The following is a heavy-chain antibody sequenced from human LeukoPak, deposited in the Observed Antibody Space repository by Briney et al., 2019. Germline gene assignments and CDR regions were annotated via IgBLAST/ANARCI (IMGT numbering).Heavy chain of an antibody. D-gene: IGHD3-22*01. CDR1: GFTFSSYS. CDR3: ARARSGYYPWGFDP. V-gene: IGHV3-21*01. J-gene: IGHJ5*02. Sequence: GGSLRLSCAASGFTFSSYSMNWVRQAPGKGLEWVSSISSSSSYIYYADSVKGRFTISRDNAKNSLYLQMNSLTAEDTAVYYCARARSGYYPWGFDPCGQGTLVTAPS. CDR2: ISSSSSYI.